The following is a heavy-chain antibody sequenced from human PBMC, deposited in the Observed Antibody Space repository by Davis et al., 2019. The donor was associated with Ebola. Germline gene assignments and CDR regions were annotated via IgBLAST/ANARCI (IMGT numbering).Heavy chain of an antibody. V-gene: IGHV3-7*01. D-gene: IGHD6-6*01. CDR1: GFTFSSDA. CDR2: IKQDGSEK. J-gene: IGHJ4*02. Sequence: GESLKISCPATGFTFSSDALSWVRQAPGRGLEWVANIKQDGSEKYYVNSVKGRFIISRDNAKNSLYLQMNSLRAEDTAVYYCARRSSQALDWGQGTLVTVSS. CDR3: ARRSSQALD.